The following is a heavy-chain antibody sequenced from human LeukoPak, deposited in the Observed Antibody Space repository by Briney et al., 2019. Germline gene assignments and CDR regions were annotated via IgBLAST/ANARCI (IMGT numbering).Heavy chain of an antibody. D-gene: IGHD3-3*01. CDR2: MFIRGSA. V-gene: IGHV4-4*07. J-gene: IGHJ5*02. CDR1: GGSISSHY. CDR3: ARDQGWVGVSVSLDL. Sequence: SETLSLTCTVSGGSISSHYWNWIRQPAGKGLEWIGRMFIRGSANYSPSLKSRVSMSLDKSRSQFYLNLSSVTAADTAVYYCARDQGWVGVSVSLDLWGPGTLVTVSS.